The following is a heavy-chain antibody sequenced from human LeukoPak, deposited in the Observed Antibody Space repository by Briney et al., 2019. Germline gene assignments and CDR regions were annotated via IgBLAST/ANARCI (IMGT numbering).Heavy chain of an antibody. CDR1: GGTFSSYA. CDR3: ARGLGTRWFFDY. J-gene: IGHJ4*02. V-gene: IGHV1-69*13. D-gene: IGHD1-1*01. CDR2: IIPVFGTT. Sequence: GASVKVSCKASGGTFSSYALSWVRQAPGQGLGWMGRIIPVFGTTTYAQKFQGRVTITADESTTTAYMELRRLTSEDTAMYYCARGLGTRWFFDYWGQGTLVTVSS.